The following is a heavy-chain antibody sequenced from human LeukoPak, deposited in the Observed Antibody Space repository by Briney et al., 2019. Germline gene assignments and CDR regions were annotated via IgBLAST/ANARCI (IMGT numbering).Heavy chain of an antibody. D-gene: IGHD3-22*01. CDR2: IYYSGST. CDR1: GYSISSGYY. V-gene: IGHV4-38-2*02. Sequence: ASETLSLTCTVSGYSISSGYYWGWIRQPPGKGLEWIGSIYYSGSTYYNPSLKSRVTISVDTSKNQFSLKLSSVTAADTAVYYCARDGGYYYDSSGYYYWGQGTLVTVSS. CDR3: ARDGGYYYDSSGYYY. J-gene: IGHJ4*02.